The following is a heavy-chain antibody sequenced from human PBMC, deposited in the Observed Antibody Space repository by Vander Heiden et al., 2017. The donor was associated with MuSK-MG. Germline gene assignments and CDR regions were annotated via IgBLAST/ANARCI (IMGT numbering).Heavy chain of an antibody. J-gene: IGHJ4*02. CDR2: IRSKAFRGTP. CDR3: ARFWMEYSLIQYYFDS. CDR1: GFRFSDYA. D-gene: IGHD3-3*01. V-gene: IGHV3-49*03. Sequence: EVQLVESGGGLVQRGRSLRLSCTASGFRFSDYAISWFRQAPGKGLEWISFIRSKAFRGTPEYAASVNGRFTISRDDSKSIAFLQMNSLTAEDTGIYFCARFWMEYSLIQYYFDSWGQGTLVSVS.